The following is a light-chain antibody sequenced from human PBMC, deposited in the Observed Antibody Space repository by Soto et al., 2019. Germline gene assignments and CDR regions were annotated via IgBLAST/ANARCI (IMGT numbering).Light chain of an antibody. Sequence: DIQMTQSPPSVSASVGDRVTITCRASQDISTWLAWYQQKPGKAPKVLIFGASILQGGVPSRFSGSGSGTEFTLTISSLQPEDFATYYCQQANSFPITFGQGTRLEIK. V-gene: IGKV1-12*01. J-gene: IGKJ5*01. CDR2: GAS. CDR3: QQANSFPIT. CDR1: QDISTW.